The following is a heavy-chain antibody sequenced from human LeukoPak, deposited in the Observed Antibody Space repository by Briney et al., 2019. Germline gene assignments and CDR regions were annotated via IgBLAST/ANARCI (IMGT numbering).Heavy chain of an antibody. CDR1: GFTFSSYG. CDR2: ISYDGNNK. D-gene: IGHD1-1*01. Sequence: GRSLRLSCAASGFTFSSYGMHWVRQAPGKGLEWVAVISYDGNNKYYTDSVKGRFTISRDNSKNTLFLQMNSLRVEDTALYYCAKDPSTLGPIFDHWGQGTLVTVSS. J-gene: IGHJ4*02. V-gene: IGHV3-30*18. CDR3: AKDPSTLGPIFDH.